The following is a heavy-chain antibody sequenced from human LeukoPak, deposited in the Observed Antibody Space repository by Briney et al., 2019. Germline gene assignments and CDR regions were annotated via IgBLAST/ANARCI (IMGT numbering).Heavy chain of an antibody. J-gene: IGHJ5*02. D-gene: IGHD6-6*01. CDR3: ARGPIAARPDNWFDP. CDR2: IIPIFGTA. Sequence: SVKVSCKASGGTFSSYAISWVRPAPGQGLEWMGRIIPIFGTANYAQKFQGRVTITTDESTSTAYMELSSLRSEDTAVYYCARGPIAARPDNWFDPWGQGTLVTVSS. CDR1: GGTFSSYA. V-gene: IGHV1-69*05.